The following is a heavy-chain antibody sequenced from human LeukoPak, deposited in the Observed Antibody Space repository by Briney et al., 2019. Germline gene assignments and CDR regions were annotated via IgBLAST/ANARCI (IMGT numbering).Heavy chain of an antibody. CDR3: ARAGTVEMTPLDY. V-gene: IGHV1-2*04. CDR1: GYTFTGYY. Sequence: ASVKVPCKASGYTFTGYYMHWVRQAPGQGLEWMGWINPNSGGTNYAQKFQGWVTMTRDTSISTAYMELSRLRSDDTAVYYCARAGTVEMTPLDYWGQGTLVTVSS. CDR2: INPNSGGT. D-gene: IGHD5-24*01. J-gene: IGHJ4*02.